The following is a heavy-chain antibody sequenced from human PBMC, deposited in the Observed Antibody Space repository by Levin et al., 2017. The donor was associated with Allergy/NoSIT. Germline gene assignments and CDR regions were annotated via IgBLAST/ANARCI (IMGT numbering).Heavy chain of an antibody. CDR1: GFTFSSYA. D-gene: IGHD3-9*01. V-gene: IGHV3-23*01. CDR2: ISGSGGST. CDR3: AKDQANDFLTIAGIGAFDI. Sequence: GESLKISCAASGFTFSSYAMSWVRQAPGKGLEWVSAISGSGGSTYYADSVKGRFTISRDNSKNTLYLQMNSLRAEDTAVYYCAKDQANDFLTIAGIGAFDIWGQGTMVTVSS. J-gene: IGHJ3*02.